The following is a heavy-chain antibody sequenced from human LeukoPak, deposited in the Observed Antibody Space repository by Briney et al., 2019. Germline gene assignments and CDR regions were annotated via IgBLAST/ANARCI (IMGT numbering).Heavy chain of an antibody. CDR1: GYTFTTYY. Sequence: AASVKVSCKASGYTFTTYYIHWVRQAPGQGFEWMGIINPSSGSTSYAQKFQGRVTMTRDMSTSTVYMELSSLRSEDTAVYYCARGTSRGYLFDIWGQGTMVTVSS. V-gene: IGHV1-46*01. CDR3: ARGTSRGYLFDI. D-gene: IGHD6-25*01. CDR2: INPSSGST. J-gene: IGHJ3*02.